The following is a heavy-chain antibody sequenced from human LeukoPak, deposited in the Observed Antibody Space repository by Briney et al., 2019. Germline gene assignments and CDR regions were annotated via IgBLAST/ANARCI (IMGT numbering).Heavy chain of an antibody. Sequence: HAGGSLRLSCAASGFTFSSYGMHWVRQAPGKGLEWVAVISYDGSNKYYADSVKGRFTISRDNSKNTLYLQMNSLRAEDTAVYYCAKDLSGYSYGCADYWGQGTLVTVSS. D-gene: IGHD5-18*01. CDR3: AKDLSGYSYGCADY. CDR1: GFTFSSYG. V-gene: IGHV3-30*18. CDR2: ISYDGSNK. J-gene: IGHJ4*02.